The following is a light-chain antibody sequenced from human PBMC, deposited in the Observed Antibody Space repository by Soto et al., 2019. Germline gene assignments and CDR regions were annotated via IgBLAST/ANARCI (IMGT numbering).Light chain of an antibody. CDR3: KSYAGSNTYV. Sequence: QSALTQPRSVSGSPGQSVTISCTGTSSDVGGYNYVSWYQQHPDKAPKLIIYDVSKRPSGVPDRFSGSKSGNTASLTISGLQAEDEADYFCKSYAGSNTYVFGSGTKLTVL. CDR2: DVS. CDR1: SSDVGGYNY. V-gene: IGLV2-11*01. J-gene: IGLJ1*01.